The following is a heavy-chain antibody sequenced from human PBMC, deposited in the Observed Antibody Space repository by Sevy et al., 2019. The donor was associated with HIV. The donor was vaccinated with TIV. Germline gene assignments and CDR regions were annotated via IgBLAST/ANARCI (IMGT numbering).Heavy chain of an antibody. CDR2: IYYSGST. CDR3: ASGSGNYDSSDAFDI. Sequence: SETLSLTCTVSGGSISSSSYYWGWIRQPPGKGLEWIGSIYYSGSTYYNPSLKSRVTISVDTSKNQFSLKLSSVTAADTAVYYCASGSGNYDSSDAFDIWGQGTMVTVSS. D-gene: IGHD3-22*01. J-gene: IGHJ3*02. CDR1: GGSISSSSYY. V-gene: IGHV4-39*01.